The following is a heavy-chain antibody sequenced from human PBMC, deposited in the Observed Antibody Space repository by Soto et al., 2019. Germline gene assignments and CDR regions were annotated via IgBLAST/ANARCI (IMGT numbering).Heavy chain of an antibody. Sequence: PGGSLRLSCAASGFTFSSYAMSWGRQAPGKGLEWVSASSGSGGSTYYADSVKGRFTISRDNSKNTLYLQMNSLRAEDTAVYYCAKVRLIGAAAWFRANWFAPWAQGTLVTVSS. J-gene: IGHJ5*02. CDR1: GFTFSSYA. V-gene: IGHV3-23*01. CDR2: SSGSGGST. CDR3: AKVRLIGAAAWFRANWFAP. D-gene: IGHD6-13*01.